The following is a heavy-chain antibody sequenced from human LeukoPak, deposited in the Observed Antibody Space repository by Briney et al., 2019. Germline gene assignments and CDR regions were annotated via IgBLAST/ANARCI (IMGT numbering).Heavy chain of an antibody. Sequence: GGSLRLSCAASGFTFSSYAMSWVRQAPGKGLEWVSSISSSSSYIYYADSVKGRFTISRDNAKNSLYLQMNSLRAEDTAVYYCAREGDDYGDYKISIDYWGQGTLVTVSS. CDR2: ISSSSSYI. V-gene: IGHV3-21*01. CDR3: AREGDDYGDYKISIDY. D-gene: IGHD4-17*01. J-gene: IGHJ4*02. CDR1: GFTFSSYA.